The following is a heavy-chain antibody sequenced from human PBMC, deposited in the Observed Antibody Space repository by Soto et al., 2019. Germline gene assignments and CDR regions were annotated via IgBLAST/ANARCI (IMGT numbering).Heavy chain of an antibody. V-gene: IGHV3-33*01. D-gene: IGHD3-10*01. J-gene: IGHJ6*02. CDR3: AREPTFDPVRGVIIYYYYGMDV. CDR2: IWYDGSNK. CDR1: GFTFSSYG. Sequence: GGSLRLSCAASGFTFSSYGMHWVRQAPGKGLEWVAVIWYDGSNKYYADSVKGRFTISRDNSKNTLYLQMNSLRAEDTAVYYCAREPTFDPVRGVIIYYYYGMDVWGQGTTGTVSS.